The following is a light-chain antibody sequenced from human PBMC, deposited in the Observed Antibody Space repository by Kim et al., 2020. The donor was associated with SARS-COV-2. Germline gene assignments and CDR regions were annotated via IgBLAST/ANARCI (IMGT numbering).Light chain of an antibody. CDR1: RSISNNY. V-gene: IGKV3-20*01. CDR2: GVS. J-gene: IGKJ4*01. Sequence: SPGERAALSCRASRSISNNYLAWYQQKPGQAPRLLLAGVSRRATDIPDRFSGSGSGTDFTLSISGLEPDDFAVYYCQQYDSSPLTFGGGTKVDIK. CDR3: QQYDSSPLT.